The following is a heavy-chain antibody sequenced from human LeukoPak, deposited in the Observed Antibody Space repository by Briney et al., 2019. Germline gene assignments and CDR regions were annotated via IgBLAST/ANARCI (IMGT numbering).Heavy chain of an antibody. J-gene: IGHJ4*02. D-gene: IGHD3-22*01. CDR3: ARRTHYYDSSGYLN. CDR2: IYYSGST. Sequence: SETLSLTCTVSGGSVSSSSYYWGWIRQPPGKGLEWIGSIYYSGSTYYNPSLKSRVTISVDTSKNQFSLKLSSVTAADTAVYYCARRTHYYDSSGYLNWGQGTLVTVSS. V-gene: IGHV4-39*01. CDR1: GGSVSSSSYY.